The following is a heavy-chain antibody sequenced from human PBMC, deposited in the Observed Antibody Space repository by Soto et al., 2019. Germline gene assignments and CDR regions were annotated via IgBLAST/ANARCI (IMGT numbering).Heavy chain of an antibody. CDR3: ARDSRLRITMVRGVTLIDY. D-gene: IGHD3-10*01. CDR2: IYSGGST. J-gene: IGHJ4*02. CDR1: GFTVSSNY. V-gene: IGHV3-66*01. Sequence: EVQLVESGGGLVQPGGSLRLSCAASGFTVSSNYMSWVRQAPGKGLEWVSVIYSGGSTYYADSVKGRFTISRDNSKNTLYLQMNSLRAEDTAVYYCARDSRLRITMVRGVTLIDYWGQGTLVTVSS.